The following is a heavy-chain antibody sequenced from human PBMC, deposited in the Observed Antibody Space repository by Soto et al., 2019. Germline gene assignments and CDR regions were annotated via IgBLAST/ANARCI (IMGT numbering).Heavy chain of an antibody. CDR3: TRRMAAVGNYYYYMDV. J-gene: IGHJ6*03. D-gene: IGHD2-15*01. CDR2: IRSKANSYAT. CDR1: GFTFSGSA. Sequence: GGSLRLSCAASGFTFSGSAMHWVRQASGKGLEWVGRIRSKANSYATAYAASVKGRFTISRDDSKNTAYLQMNSLKTEDTAVYYCTRRMAAVGNYYYYMDVWGKGTTVTVSS. V-gene: IGHV3-73*01.